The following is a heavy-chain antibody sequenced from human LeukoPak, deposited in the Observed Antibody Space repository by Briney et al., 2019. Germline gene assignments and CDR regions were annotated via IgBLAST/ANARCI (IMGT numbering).Heavy chain of an antibody. D-gene: IGHD2-21*02. CDR2: ISGGSSTI. Sequence: GGSLRLSCAASGFTFSSYSMNWVRQAPGKGLEWVSYISGGSSTIYYADSVKGRFTISRDNAKNSLYLQMNGLRVEDTAVYYCAKGSRGSCRGAYCYSFDNWGQGAVVTVSS. V-gene: IGHV3-48*01. CDR3: AKGSRGSCRGAYCYSFDN. CDR1: GFTFSSYS. J-gene: IGHJ4*02.